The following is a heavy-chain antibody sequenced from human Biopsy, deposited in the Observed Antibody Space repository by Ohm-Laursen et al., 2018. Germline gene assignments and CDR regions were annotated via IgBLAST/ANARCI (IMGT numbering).Heavy chain of an antibody. J-gene: IGHJ3*01. CDR3: ARDIMDRIAGLVARSDVFDV. CDR1: GYAVNDYF. CDR2: ISPNSGGT. V-gene: IGHV1-2*04. Sequence: ASVKVSCKGSGYAVNDYFLHWLRQAPGQGPEWMGGISPNSGGTNYAQKFQGWVTMTTDTSTSTVYLELRRLISDDTAVYYCARDIMDRIAGLVARSDVFDVWGQGTLVTVSS. D-gene: IGHD3-10*01.